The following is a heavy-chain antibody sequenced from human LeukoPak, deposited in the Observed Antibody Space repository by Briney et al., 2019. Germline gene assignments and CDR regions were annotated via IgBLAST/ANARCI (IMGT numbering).Heavy chain of an antibody. CDR1: GYFISSGYY. J-gene: IGHJ4*02. V-gene: IGHV4-38-2*02. Sequence: PSETLSLTCTVSGYFISSGYYWGWIRQPPGKGLEWIGSIFHSNITYYNPSLKSRVTISVDTSKNQFSLKLSSVTAADTAVYYCARDTAVRVSPNVVGATHFDYWGQGTLVTVSS. D-gene: IGHD1-26*01. CDR2: IFHSNIT. CDR3: ARDTAVRVSPNVVGATHFDY.